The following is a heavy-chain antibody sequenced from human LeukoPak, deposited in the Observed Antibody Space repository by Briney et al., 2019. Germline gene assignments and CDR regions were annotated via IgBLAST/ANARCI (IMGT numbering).Heavy chain of an antibody. CDR1: GYTFTGYY. CDR2: INPNSGGT. V-gene: IGHV1-2*02. D-gene: IGHD6-13*01. CDR3: ARVRLTAAGSYYFDY. J-gene: IGHJ4*02. Sequence: ASVKVSCKASGYTFTGYYMHWVRQAPGQGLEWMGWINPNSGGTNYAQKFQGRVTMTRDTSISTAYMELSRLRSDDTAVYYCARVRLTAAGSYYFDYWGQGTLVTVSS.